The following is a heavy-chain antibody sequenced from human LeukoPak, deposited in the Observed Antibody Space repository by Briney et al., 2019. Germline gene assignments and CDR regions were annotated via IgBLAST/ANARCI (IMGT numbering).Heavy chain of an antibody. J-gene: IGHJ4*02. CDR1: GGSISSSSYY. D-gene: IGHD6-13*01. CDR3: ARGAAATY. CDR2: FYYSGST. V-gene: IGHV4-39*07. Sequence: PSETLSLTCTVSGGSISSSSYYWGWIRQPPGKGLEWIGTFYYSGSTYQNPSLKSRVTISLDTSKNQVSLKLSSVTAADTAVYYCARGAAATYWGQGTLVTVSS.